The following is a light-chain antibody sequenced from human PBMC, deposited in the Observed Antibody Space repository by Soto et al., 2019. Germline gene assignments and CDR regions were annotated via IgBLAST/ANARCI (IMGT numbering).Light chain of an antibody. V-gene: IGLV2-14*01. CDR2: EVS. Sequence: QSALTQPASLSGSPGPSITISCTGTISDVGGYNYVSWYQQHPGKAPKLMIYEVSNRPSRVSNRFSGSKSGNTASLTISGLQAEDEADYYCSSYTRSSTSYVYGTGTKVTVL. CDR3: SSYTRSSTSYV. CDR1: ISDVGGYNY. J-gene: IGLJ1*01.